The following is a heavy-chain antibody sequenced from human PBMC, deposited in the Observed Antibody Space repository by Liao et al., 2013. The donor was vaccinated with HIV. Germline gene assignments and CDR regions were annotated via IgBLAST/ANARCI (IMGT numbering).Heavy chain of an antibody. V-gene: IGHV4-61*02. CDR2: IYTSGST. CDR3: ARDGWFSAAFVY. CDR1: GGSISSGSYY. D-gene: IGHD3-10*01. J-gene: IGHJ3*02. Sequence: QVQLQESGPGLVKPSQTLSLTCTVSGGSISSGSYYWSWIRQPAGKGLEWIGRIYTSGSTNYNPSLKSRVTISVDTSKNQFSLKLSSVTAADAAVYYCARDGWFSAAFVYLGPNGTMVTV.